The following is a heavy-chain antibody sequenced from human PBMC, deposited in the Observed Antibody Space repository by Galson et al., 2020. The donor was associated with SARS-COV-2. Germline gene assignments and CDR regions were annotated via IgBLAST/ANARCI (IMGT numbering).Heavy chain of an antibody. CDR1: GFTFSSYG. CDR3: AKDLVATIFSVHYYYYGMDV. CDR2: IWYDGSNK. Sequence: GGSLRLSCAASGFTFSSYGMHWVRQAPGKGLEWVAVIWYDGSNKYYADSVKGRFTISRDNSKNTLYLQMNSLRAEDTTVYYCAKDLVATIFSVHYYYYGMDVWGQGTTVTVSS. J-gene: IGHJ6*02. V-gene: IGHV3-33*06. D-gene: IGHD5-12*01.